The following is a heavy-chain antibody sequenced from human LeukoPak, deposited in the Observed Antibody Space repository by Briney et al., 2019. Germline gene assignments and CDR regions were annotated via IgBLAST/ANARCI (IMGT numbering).Heavy chain of an antibody. V-gene: IGHV1-18*01. CDR3: ARDEPMLYYFDY. CDR1: GYTFTSYG. CDR2: ISAYNGNT. D-gene: IGHD3-10*02. J-gene: IGHJ4*02. Sequence: ASVKVSCKSSGYTFTSYGIIWVRQAPGQGLEWMGWISAYNGNTNYAQKLQGRVTMTTDTSTSTAYMELRSLRSDDTAVYYCARDEPMLYYFDYWGQGTLVTVSS.